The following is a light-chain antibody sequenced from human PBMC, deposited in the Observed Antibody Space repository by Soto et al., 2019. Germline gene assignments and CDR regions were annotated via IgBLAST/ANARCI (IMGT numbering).Light chain of an antibody. Sequence: IQMTQSPSSLSASVGDRVIITCRSDHSINNYLNWYQQRPGKVPKLLIDAASTLQSGVPSRFSGSGSGRVFTLTINSLQPEDFATYYCQQSYSTLETFGRGTRVEI. CDR2: AAS. J-gene: IGKJ2*01. CDR3: QQSYSTLET. CDR1: HSINNY. V-gene: IGKV1-39*01.